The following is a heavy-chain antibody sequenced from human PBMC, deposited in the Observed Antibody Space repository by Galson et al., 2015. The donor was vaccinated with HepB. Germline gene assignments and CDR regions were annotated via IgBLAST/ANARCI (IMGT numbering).Heavy chain of an antibody. V-gene: IGHV3-30-3*01. CDR2: ILYDGTKK. D-gene: IGHD6-19*01. Sequence: SLRLSCAASGFTFSGNVMHWVRQAPGKGLDWVAVILYDGTKKYYADSVKARFSISRDNSRDTLYLQMNSLRPEDTGVYYCAREGRDSGARGYFDYWGQGTLVTVSS. CDR3: AREGRDSGARGYFDY. J-gene: IGHJ4*02. CDR1: GFTFSGNV.